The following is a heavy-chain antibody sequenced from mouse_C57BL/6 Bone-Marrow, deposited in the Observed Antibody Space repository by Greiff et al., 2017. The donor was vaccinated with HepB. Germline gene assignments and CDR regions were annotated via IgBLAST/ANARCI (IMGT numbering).Heavy chain of an antibody. Sequence: EVQVVESEGGLVQPGSSMKLSCTASGFTFSDYYMAWVRQVPEKGLEWVANINYDGSSTYYLDSLKSRFIISRDNAKNILYLQMSSLKSEDTATYYCARSGDDGYYRYFDVWGTGTTVTVSS. CDR3: ARSGDDGYYRYFDV. D-gene: IGHD2-3*01. CDR1: GFTFSDYY. CDR2: INYDGSST. J-gene: IGHJ1*03. V-gene: IGHV5-16*01.